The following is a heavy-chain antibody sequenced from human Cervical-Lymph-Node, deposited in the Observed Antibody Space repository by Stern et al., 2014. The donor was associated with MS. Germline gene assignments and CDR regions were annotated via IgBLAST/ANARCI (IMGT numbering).Heavy chain of an antibody. CDR1: GGPISSSNW. CDR3: ARAGGTARPPYFDL. D-gene: IGHD6-6*01. V-gene: IGHV4-4*02. J-gene: IGHJ4*02. CDR2: IYHSGST. Sequence: QLQLQESGPGLVKPSGTLSLTCGVSGGPISSSNWWSWVRQPPGKGLEWIGEIYHSGSTNYNSSLKSRVTISVDESKNQLSLKVRSVTAADTAIYYCARAGGTARPPYFDLWGQGILVTVSS.